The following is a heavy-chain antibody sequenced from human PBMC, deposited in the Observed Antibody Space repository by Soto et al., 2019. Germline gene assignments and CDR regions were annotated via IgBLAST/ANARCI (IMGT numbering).Heavy chain of an antibody. J-gene: IGHJ4*02. Sequence: QVQLVQSGAEVKKPGSSVKVSCKASGGTFSSYAISWVRQAPGQGLEWMGGIIPIFGTANYAQKFQGRVTITADESTSTADMELSSLRSEDTAVYYCARLWARIVAKIGEYYFAYWGQVTLVTVSS. V-gene: IGHV1-69*01. CDR1: GGTFSSYA. D-gene: IGHD5-12*01. CDR2: IIPIFGTA. CDR3: ARLWARIVAKIGEYYFAY.